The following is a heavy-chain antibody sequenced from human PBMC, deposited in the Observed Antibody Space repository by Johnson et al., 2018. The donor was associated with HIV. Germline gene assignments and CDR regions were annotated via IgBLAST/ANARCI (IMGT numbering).Heavy chain of an antibody. V-gene: IGHV3-20*04. J-gene: IGHJ3*01. CDR3: VRRDSGSLSFVL. Sequence: EVQLVESGGGVVQPGRSLRLSCAASGFTFSSYWMHWVRQAPGKGLEWVSGIDWNGRRTAYADSVKGRCTISRDNDLNSLYLQVNNLRVEDTALYFCVRRDSGSLSFVLWGQGTMVIVTS. D-gene: IGHD1-26*01. CDR2: IDWNGRRT. CDR1: GFTFSSYW.